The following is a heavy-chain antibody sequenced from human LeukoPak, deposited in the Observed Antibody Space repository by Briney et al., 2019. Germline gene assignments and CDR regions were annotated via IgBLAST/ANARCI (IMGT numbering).Heavy chain of an antibody. D-gene: IGHD3/OR15-3a*01. J-gene: IGHJ4*02. CDR3: ARDQYDTWSRRGNFDS. Sequence: GGSLRLSCVASGYTFGKYWMSWVRQAPGKGLEWVANIKLDGSEKNYVDSVKGRFTISRDNTKNSLYLQMNSLRAEDTAVFYCARDQYDTWSRRGNFDSWGQGTLVIVSS. V-gene: IGHV3-7*03. CDR1: GYTFGKYW. CDR2: IKLDGSEK.